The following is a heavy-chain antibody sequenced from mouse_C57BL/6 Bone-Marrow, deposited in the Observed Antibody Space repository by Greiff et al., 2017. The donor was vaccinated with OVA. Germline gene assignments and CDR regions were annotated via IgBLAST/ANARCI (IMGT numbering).Heavy chain of an antibody. CDR3: ASLITTVIDYAMDF. Sequence: VQRVESGPGLVAPSQSLSITCTVSGFSLTSYGVSWVRQPPGKGLEWLGVIWGDGSTNYHSALISRLSTSKDNSKSQVFLQLNSLPTDYTATYYCASLITTVIDYAMDFWGQGTSVTVSS. V-gene: IGHV2-3*01. D-gene: IGHD1-1*01. J-gene: IGHJ4*01. CDR1: GFSLTSYG. CDR2: IWGDGST.